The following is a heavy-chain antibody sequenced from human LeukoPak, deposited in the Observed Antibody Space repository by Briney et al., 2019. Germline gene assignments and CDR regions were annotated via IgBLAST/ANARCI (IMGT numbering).Heavy chain of an antibody. Sequence: GGSLRLSCVASGFTFSNYVMSWVRQAPGKGLEWVSLISRNSENTYYADSVKGRFTISRDDSKNMLYLQMSSLRADDTAIYYCAKDRGHSGGYPLFDYWGQGTLVTVSS. D-gene: IGHD3-22*01. CDR2: ISRNSENT. V-gene: IGHV3-23*01. CDR3: AKDRGHSGGYPLFDY. CDR1: GFTFSNYV. J-gene: IGHJ4*02.